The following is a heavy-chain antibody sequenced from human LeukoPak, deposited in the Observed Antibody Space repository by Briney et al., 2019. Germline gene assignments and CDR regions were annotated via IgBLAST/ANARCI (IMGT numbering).Heavy chain of an antibody. V-gene: IGHV3-23*01. J-gene: IGHJ6*03. D-gene: IGHD6-19*01. CDR1: GFTFSSYA. CDR2: ISASGGST. CDR3: AKRKAGTAVYYYMDV. Sequence: EGSLRLSCAASGFTFSSYAMNWVRQAPGRGLEWVSAISASGGSTYYADSMKGRFTISRDNSRNTLYLQMNSLRAEDTAVYYCAKRKAGTAVYYYMDVWGKGTTVTVSS.